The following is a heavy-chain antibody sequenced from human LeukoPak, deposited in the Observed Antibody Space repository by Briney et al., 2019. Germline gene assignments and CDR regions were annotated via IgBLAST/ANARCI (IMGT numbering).Heavy chain of an antibody. J-gene: IGHJ4*02. CDR1: GFTVSSNH. CDR3: ARGQIYGTGSYFFDH. V-gene: IGHV3-66*01. Sequence: GGSLRLSCAAPGFTVSSNHMSWVRQTPGQGRLEWVSVIYNDGRTFYTGSVTGRFTISRDNSKNTLYLQMNSLRAEDTAVYYCARGQIYGTGSYFFDHWGQGTLVTVSS. CDR2: IYNDGRT. D-gene: IGHD3-10*01.